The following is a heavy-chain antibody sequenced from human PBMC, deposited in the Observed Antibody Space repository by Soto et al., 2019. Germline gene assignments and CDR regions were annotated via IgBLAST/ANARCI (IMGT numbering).Heavy chain of an antibody. V-gene: IGHV4-59*01. CDR2: IYYGGST. CDR3: ARGYCSSTSCYIWDNWFDP. Sequence: SETLSLTCTVSGGSISPYYWSWIRQPPGKGREWVGYIYYGGSTSYNPSLKSRVTISLETSKNQFSLKLSSVTAADTAVYYCARGYCSSTSCYIWDNWFDPWGQGTLVTVSS. J-gene: IGHJ5*02. CDR1: GGSISPYY. D-gene: IGHD2-2*02.